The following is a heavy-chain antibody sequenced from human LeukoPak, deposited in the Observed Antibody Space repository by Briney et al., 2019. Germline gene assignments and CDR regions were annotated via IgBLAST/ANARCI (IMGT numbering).Heavy chain of an antibody. V-gene: IGHV4-39*01. CDR1: GGSISSSSYY. J-gene: IGHJ4*02. CDR2: IYYSGST. D-gene: IGHD2-15*01. CDR3: ASYYCSGGSRYFDY. Sequence: SETLSLTCTVSGGSISSSSYYWGWIRQPPGKGLEWIGSIYYSGSTYYNPSLRSRVTISVDTPKNQFSLELSSVTAADTAVYYCASYYCSGGSRYFDYWGQGTPVTVSS.